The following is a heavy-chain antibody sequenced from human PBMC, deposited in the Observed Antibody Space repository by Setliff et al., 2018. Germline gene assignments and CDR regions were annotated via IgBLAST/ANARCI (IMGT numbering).Heavy chain of an antibody. V-gene: IGHV4-34*01. Sequence: SETLSLTCAVYGGSFSGYYWSWIRQPPGKGLEWIGEINHSGSTNCNPSLKSRVTISVDTSKNQFSLKLSSVTAADTAVYYCARVSLKTYYDFWSGYYDRYFDYWGQGTLVTVST. D-gene: IGHD3-3*01. CDR3: ARVSLKTYYDFWSGYYDRYFDY. CDR2: INHSGST. J-gene: IGHJ4*02. CDR1: GGSFSGYY.